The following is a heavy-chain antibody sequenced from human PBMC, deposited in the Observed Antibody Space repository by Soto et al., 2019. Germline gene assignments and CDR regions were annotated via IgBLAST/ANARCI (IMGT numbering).Heavy chain of an antibody. V-gene: IGHV3-30*18. CDR2: ISYDGSNK. CDR3: AKDGQGMTGQDYSHGD. Sequence: GGSLRLSCAASGFTFSSYGMHWVRQAPGKGLEWVAVISYDGSNKYYADSVKGRFTISRDNSKNTLYLQMNSLRAEDTAVYYCAKDGQGMTGQDYSHGDWGQGTRVTVSS. D-gene: IGHD3-9*01. CDR1: GFTFSSYG. J-gene: IGHJ4*02.